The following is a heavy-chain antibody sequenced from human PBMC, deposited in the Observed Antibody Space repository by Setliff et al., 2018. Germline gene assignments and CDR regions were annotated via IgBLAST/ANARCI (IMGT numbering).Heavy chain of an antibody. J-gene: IGHJ4*02. Sequence: SETLSLTCTVYGGSFTGYYWSWFRQVPGKGLEWIGEIIHSGSTNYNPSLKSRVTTSMDTSKNQFSLKVSSVTAADTAVYYCARSFSRREKFLLDYWGQGALVTVSS. V-gene: IGHV4-34*12. CDR1: GGSFTGYY. CDR3: ARSFSRREKFLLDY. CDR2: IIHSGST.